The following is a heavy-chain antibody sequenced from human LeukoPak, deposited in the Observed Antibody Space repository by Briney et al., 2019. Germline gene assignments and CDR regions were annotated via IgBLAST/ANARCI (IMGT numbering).Heavy chain of an antibody. Sequence: GASVKVSCKASGYTFTSYGISWVRQAPGQGLEWMGWISAYNGNTNYAQKLQGRVTMTTDTSTSTAYMELRSLRSDDTAVYYCARDSSDIVVVVAATDFDYWGQGTLVTVSS. J-gene: IGHJ4*02. V-gene: IGHV1-18*01. CDR1: GYTFTSYG. D-gene: IGHD2-15*01. CDR2: ISAYNGNT. CDR3: ARDSSDIVVVVAATDFDY.